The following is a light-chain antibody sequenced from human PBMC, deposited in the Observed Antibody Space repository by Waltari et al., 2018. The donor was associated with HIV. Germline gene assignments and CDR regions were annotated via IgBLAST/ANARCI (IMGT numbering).Light chain of an antibody. Sequence: QSVLTQPHSVSEAPRQRVTLSCPGCRSNLGRHAIHCYQQVPGKAPKLLIYYDDLLSSGISDRFSGSKSGTSASLAIRGLQSEDEADYYCAAWDDSLNGYVFGSGTTVTVL. CDR2: YDD. V-gene: IGLV1-36*01. J-gene: IGLJ1*01. CDR3: AAWDDSLNGYV. CDR1: RSNLGRHA.